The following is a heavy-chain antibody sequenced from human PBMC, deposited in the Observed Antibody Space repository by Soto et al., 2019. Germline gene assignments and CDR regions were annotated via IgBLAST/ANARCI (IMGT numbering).Heavy chain of an antibody. CDR3: ARDRYCSGGSCYRDAFDI. CDR2: ISYDGSNK. Sequence: QVQLVESGGGVVQPGRSLRLSCAASGFTFSSYAMHWVRQAPGKGLEWVAVISYDGSNKYYVDSVKGRFTISRDNSKNTLYLQMNSLRAEDTAAYYCARDRYCSGGSCYRDAFDIWGQGTMVTVSS. D-gene: IGHD2-15*01. V-gene: IGHV3-30-3*01. J-gene: IGHJ3*02. CDR1: GFTFSSYA.